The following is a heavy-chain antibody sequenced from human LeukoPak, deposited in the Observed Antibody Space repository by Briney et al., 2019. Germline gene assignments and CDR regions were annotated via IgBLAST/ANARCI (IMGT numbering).Heavy chain of an antibody. CDR2: IDHSGST. D-gene: IGHD3-10*01. Sequence: SETLSLTCTVSGGSVSSYYWSWIRQSPGRGLEWIGYIDHSGSTNYNPSLKSRFTMSVDTSKNQFSLKLTSLTAADSALYYCAREVVLHGYMVRGVKSGLDVWGQGTTVTVSS. CDR1: GGSVSSYY. V-gene: IGHV4-59*02. J-gene: IGHJ6*02. CDR3: AREVVLHGYMVRGVKSGLDV.